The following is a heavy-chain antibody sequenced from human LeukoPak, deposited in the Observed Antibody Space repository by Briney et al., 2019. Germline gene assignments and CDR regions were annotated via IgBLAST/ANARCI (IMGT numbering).Heavy chain of an antibody. J-gene: IGHJ4*02. CDR3: ARGPAGYN. V-gene: IGHV3-53*01. Sequence: GGSLRLSCAASGYTVSSNHMSWVRQAPGKGLEWVSVIYSGGSTDYADSVKGRFTISRDNLKNALYLQMNTLRAEDTAVYYCARGPAGYNWGQGTLVTVSS. CDR2: IYSGGST. CDR1: GYTVSSNH. D-gene: IGHD1-1*01.